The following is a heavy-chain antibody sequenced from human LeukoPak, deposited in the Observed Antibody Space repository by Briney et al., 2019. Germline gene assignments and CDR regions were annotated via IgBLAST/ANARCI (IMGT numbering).Heavy chain of an antibody. Sequence: PSETLSLTCAVYGGSFSGYYWSWIRQPPGKGLEWIGEINHSGSTNYNPSLTSRVTISVDTSKNQFSLKLSSVTAADTAVYYCACSIGSSSVNYGGQATLVTVSS. CDR2: INHSGST. CDR1: GGSFSGYY. J-gene: IGHJ4*02. CDR3: ACSIGSSSVNY. V-gene: IGHV4-34*01. D-gene: IGHD1-26*01.